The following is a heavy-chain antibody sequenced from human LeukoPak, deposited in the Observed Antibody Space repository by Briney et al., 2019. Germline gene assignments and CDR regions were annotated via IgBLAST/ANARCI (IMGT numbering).Heavy chain of an antibody. Sequence: PGGSLRLSCAASGFTFSSYWMTWVRQAPGKGLEWVSYISSSSSTIYYADSVKGRFTISIDNAKNSLYLQMNSLRAEDTAVYYCARGGVYAYFDYWGQGTLVTVSS. D-gene: IGHD5/OR15-5a*01. J-gene: IGHJ4*02. V-gene: IGHV3-48*01. CDR1: GFTFSSYW. CDR3: ARGGVYAYFDY. CDR2: ISSSSSTI.